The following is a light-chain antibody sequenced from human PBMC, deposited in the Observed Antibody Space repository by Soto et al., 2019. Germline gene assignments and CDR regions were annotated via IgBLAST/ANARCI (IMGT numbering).Light chain of an antibody. Sequence: DIQMTQSPSTLPASVGDRVTITCRASQSISSWLAWYQQKPGKAPKLLIYKASSVESGVPSRFSGSGSGTEFTLTISSLQPDDFATYYCQQYNDYSWTFGQGTKVESK. V-gene: IGKV1-5*03. CDR2: KAS. J-gene: IGKJ1*01. CDR3: QQYNDYSWT. CDR1: QSISSW.